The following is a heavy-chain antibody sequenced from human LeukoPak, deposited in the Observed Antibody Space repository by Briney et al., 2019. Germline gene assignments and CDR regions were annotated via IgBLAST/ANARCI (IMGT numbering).Heavy chain of an antibody. Sequence: ASVKVSCKASGYTFTSYYMHWVRQAPGQGLEWMGIINPSGGSTSYAQKFQGRVTMTRDTSTSTAYMELSSLRSEDTAVYYCARASRGYCSGGSCYRENWFDPWGQGTLVTVSS. CDR3: ARASRGYCSGGSCYRENWFDP. V-gene: IGHV1-46*01. CDR1: GYTFTSYY. CDR2: INPSGGST. D-gene: IGHD2-15*01. J-gene: IGHJ5*02.